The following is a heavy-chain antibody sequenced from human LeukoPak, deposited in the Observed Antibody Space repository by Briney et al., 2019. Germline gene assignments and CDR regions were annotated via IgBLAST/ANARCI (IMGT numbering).Heavy chain of an antibody. CDR3: ASARFDY. Sequence: SETLSLTCVAYGGSFSGNYWTWIRQPPGKGLEWIGEIDHRGRTNYNPSLKSRVTISVDTSKKQFSLKLTSVTVADTAVYYCASARFDYWGQGTLVTVSS. CDR2: IDHRGRT. J-gene: IGHJ4*02. V-gene: IGHV4-34*01. CDR1: GGSFSGNY.